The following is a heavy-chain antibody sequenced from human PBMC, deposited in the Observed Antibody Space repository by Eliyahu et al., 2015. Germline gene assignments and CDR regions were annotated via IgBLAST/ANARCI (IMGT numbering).Heavy chain of an antibody. CDR1: GGTFSSYA. V-gene: IGHV1-69*06. Sequence: QVQLVQSGAEVKKPXSSVXXSCKASGGTFSSYAISWVRQAPGQGXEWMGGIIPIFGTANYAQKFQGRVTITADKSTSTAYMELSSLRSEDTAVYYCARGQTSSDYYYYGMDVWGQGTTVTVSS. CDR2: IIPIFGTA. J-gene: IGHJ6*02. CDR3: ARGQTSSDYYYYGMDV.